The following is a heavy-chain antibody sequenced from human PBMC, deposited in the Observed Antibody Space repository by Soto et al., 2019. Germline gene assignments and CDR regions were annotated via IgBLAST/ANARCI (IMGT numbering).Heavy chain of an antibody. CDR2: IYWDDDK. D-gene: IGHD7-27*01. CDR1: GFSLSTSGVG. V-gene: IGHV2-5*02. Sequence: QITLKESGPTLVKPTQTLTLTCAFSGFSLSTSGVGVGWIRQPPGKALEWLALIYWDDDKRYSPSLKSRLTITKDTSKNQVVLTMTNMDPVDTATYYCAHRSLAVWGFDYWGQGTLVTVSS. CDR3: AHRSLAVWGFDY. J-gene: IGHJ4*02.